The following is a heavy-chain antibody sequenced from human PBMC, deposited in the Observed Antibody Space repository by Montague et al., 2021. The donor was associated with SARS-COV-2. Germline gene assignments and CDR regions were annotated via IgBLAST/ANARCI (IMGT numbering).Heavy chain of an antibody. J-gene: IGHJ4*02. V-gene: IGHV4-38-2*01. Sequence: SETLSLTCSVSGFSISSGFYWAWIRQSPGKGPEWIGTVYHSGYTPXNPXXXGRVTVSIVTSKNQFSLTVTSVNAADTAVYFCSRSGCTGSDSCDYWGQGTLVTVPS. D-gene: IGHD5-12*01. CDR1: GFSISSGFY. CDR2: VYHSGYT. CDR3: SRSGCTGSDSCDY.